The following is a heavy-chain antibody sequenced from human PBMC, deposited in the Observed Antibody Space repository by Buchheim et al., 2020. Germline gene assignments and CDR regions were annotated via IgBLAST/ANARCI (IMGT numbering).Heavy chain of an antibody. CDR3: ARVSVGANFDY. CDR1: GGSFSGYS. J-gene: IGHJ4*02. D-gene: IGHD1-26*01. V-gene: IGHV4-34*01. CDR2: INHSGST. Sequence: QVQLQQWGAGLLKPSETLSLTCAVYGGSFSGYSWTWIRQPPGKGLEWIGEINHSGSTNYNPSLNSRVTISVDTPKNQLSLKLSSVTAADTAVYYCARVSVGANFDYWGQGTL.